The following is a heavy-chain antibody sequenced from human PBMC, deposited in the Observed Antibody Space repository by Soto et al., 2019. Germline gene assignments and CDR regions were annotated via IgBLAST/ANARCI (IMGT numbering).Heavy chain of an antibody. D-gene: IGHD3-22*01. V-gene: IGHV3-66*01. CDR3: VRRDSSGSYAY. CDR2: SYSGGTA. CDR1: GFTVTNNY. Sequence: GGSLRLSCAASGFTVTNNYMAWVRQAPGKGLEWVSESYSGGTAQYADSVKGRFTISRDSSQNTLYLQMNSLRAVETVVYYCVRRDSSGSYAYWGRGTLVTVSS. J-gene: IGHJ4*02.